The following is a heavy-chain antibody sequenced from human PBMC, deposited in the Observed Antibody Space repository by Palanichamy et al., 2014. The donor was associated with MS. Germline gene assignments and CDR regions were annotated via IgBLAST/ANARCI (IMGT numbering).Heavy chain of an antibody. V-gene: IGHV3-33*08. CDR2: MVRWSKK. CDR3: ARWVGDPYYYFDY. CDR1: GFTFSGYG. J-gene: IGHJ4*02. Sequence: QVQLVESGGGVVQPGRSLRLSCAASGFTFSGYGMHWVRQAPGKGAGVGGSYMVRWSKKYYADSVKGRFTISRDDSKNTLYLQMNSLRAEDTAVYYCARWVGDPYYYFDYWDQGTLVTVSS. D-gene: IGHD4-17*01.